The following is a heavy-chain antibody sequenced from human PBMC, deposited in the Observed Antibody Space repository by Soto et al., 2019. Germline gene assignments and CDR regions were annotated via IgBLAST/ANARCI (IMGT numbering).Heavy chain of an antibody. CDR1: GYSFTSYW. J-gene: IGHJ5*02. V-gene: IGHV5-51*01. CDR2: IYPGDSDT. Sequence: PGESLKISCKGSGYSFTSYWIGWVRQMPGKGLEWMGIIYPGDSDTRYSPSFQGQVTISADKSISTAYLQWSSLKASDTAMYYCARLTGRSNYIRSWFAPWGQGPLVPVSS. D-gene: IGHD2-15*01. CDR3: ARLTGRSNYIRSWFAP.